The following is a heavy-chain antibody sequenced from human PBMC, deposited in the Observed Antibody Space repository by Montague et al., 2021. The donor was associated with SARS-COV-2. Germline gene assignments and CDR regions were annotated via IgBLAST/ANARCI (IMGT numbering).Heavy chain of an antibody. CDR2: IYSSGST. J-gene: IGHJ4*02. Sequence: SETLSLTCTVSGGPIRSYYWSWIRQPPGKGLEWIGEIYSSGSTNYNPSLKSRVTISMDTFKSQFSLKLTSVTAADTAVYYCARHTRGWQPFDFWGQGTLVTVSS. CDR1: GGPIRSYY. V-gene: IGHV4-59*01. D-gene: IGHD6-19*01. CDR3: ARHTRGWQPFDF.